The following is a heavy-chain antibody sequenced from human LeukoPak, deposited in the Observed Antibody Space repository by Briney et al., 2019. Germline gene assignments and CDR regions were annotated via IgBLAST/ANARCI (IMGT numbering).Heavy chain of an antibody. Sequence: GGSLRLSCAASGFTFSSYWMNWVRHAPGKGLVWVSRSNSDGSRTSYADSVKCRFTIYRDNAKNTLYLQMIRLRAEETAVYYCARSNWFDPWGQGTLVTVSS. CDR3: ARSNWFDP. CDR1: GFTFSSYW. J-gene: IGHJ5*02. V-gene: IGHV3-74*01. CDR2: SNSDGSRT.